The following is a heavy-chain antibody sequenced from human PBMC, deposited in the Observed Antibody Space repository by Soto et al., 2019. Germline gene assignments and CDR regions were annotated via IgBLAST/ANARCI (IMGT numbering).Heavy chain of an antibody. CDR3: ARHIAITAIGDWFDP. V-gene: IGHV4-39*01. D-gene: IGHD2-21*01. CDR1: GGSISSGSYY. Sequence: SETLSLTCTASGGSISSGSYYWGWIRQPPGKGLEWIGSIYYSGSTYYNPSLRSRVTIFLDMSKNQFSLKLTSVTAADTAVYYCARHIAITAIGDWFDPWGQGTLVTVSS. CDR2: IYYSGST. J-gene: IGHJ5*02.